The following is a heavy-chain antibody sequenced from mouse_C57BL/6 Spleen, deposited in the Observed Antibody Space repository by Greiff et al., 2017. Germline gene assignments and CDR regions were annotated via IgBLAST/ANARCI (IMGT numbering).Heavy chain of an antibody. CDR3: AREDDYGSGWFAY. V-gene: IGHV5-4*01. D-gene: IGHD1-1*01. J-gene: IGHJ3*01. Sequence: EVKVVESGGGLVKPGGSLKLSCAASGFTFSSYAMSWVRQTPEQRLEWVATISAGGSYTYYPDNVKGRFTLSRDNAKNNLYLQMSHLKSEDTAMYYCAREDDYGSGWFAYWGQGTLVTVSA. CDR1: GFTFSSYA. CDR2: ISAGGSYT.